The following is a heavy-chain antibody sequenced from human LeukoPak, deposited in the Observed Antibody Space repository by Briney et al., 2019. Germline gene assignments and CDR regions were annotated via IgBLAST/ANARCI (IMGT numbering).Heavy chain of an antibody. Sequence: ASVKVSCMASGYXFTPYYVHWVRQAPGQGLEWMGIINPSGGTSYAQKFQDRVTMTRDTSTSSVYMELSSLRSEDTAVYYCARDFDYWGQGTLVTVSS. CDR1: GYXFTPYY. CDR3: ARDFDY. CDR2: INPSGGT. J-gene: IGHJ4*02. V-gene: IGHV1-46*01.